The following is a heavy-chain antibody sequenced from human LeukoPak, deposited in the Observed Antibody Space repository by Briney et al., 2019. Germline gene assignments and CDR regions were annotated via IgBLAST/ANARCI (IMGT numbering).Heavy chain of an antibody. CDR3: ARPWLLNSSRGYGMDV. CDR2: IYYSGIT. D-gene: IGHD6-13*01. J-gene: IGHJ6*02. Sequence: SETLSLTCTVSGGSISSSSYYWGWIRQPPGKGLEWIGSIYYSGITYYNPSLKSRVTISVDTSKNQFSLKLSSVTAADTAVYYCARPWLLNSSRGYGMDVWGQGTTVTVSS. CDR1: GGSISSSSYY. V-gene: IGHV4-39*01.